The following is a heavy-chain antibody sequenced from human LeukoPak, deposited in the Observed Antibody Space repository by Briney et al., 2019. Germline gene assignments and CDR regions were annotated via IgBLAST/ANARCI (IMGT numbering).Heavy chain of an antibody. CDR1: GFTFSSYS. J-gene: IGHJ4*02. CDR2: ISSSSGYI. Sequence: GGSLRLSCTASGFTFSSYSMNWVRQAPGKGLEWVSSISSSSGYIYYADSVKGRFTISRDNAKNSLYLQMNSLRAEDTAACYCARGVGLPGFWGYWGQGTLVTVSS. D-gene: IGHD3-16*01. CDR3: ARGVGLPGFWGY. V-gene: IGHV3-21*01.